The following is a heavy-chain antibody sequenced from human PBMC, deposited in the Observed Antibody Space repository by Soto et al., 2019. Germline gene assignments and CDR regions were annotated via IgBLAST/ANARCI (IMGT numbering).Heavy chain of an antibody. CDR3: ASWLKGAGVGGTSTSVMAV. J-gene: IGHJ6*02. CDR1: GGTFSNYA. CDR2: IMPIFGRA. V-gene: IGHV1-69*12. Sequence: QVQLVQSGAEVKKPGSSVKVSCKASGGTFSNYAFSWVRQAPGQGLEWLGGIMPIFGRADYAQKFRGRVTLTGDDATSTAHMGLGRLRSEDPAVFYCASWLKGAGVGGTSTSVMAVWGQGPTVPVSS. D-gene: IGHD6-19*01.